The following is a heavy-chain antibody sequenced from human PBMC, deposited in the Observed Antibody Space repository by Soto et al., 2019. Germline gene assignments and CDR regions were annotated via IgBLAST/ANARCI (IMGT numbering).Heavy chain of an antibody. Sequence: GSLRLSCAASGFTFSSYAMSWVRQAPGKGLEWVSAISGSGGSTYYADSVKGRFTISRDNSKNTLYLQMNSLRAEDTAVYYCAKEGEEGMGYAPDAFDIWGQGTMVTVSS. V-gene: IGHV3-23*01. J-gene: IGHJ3*02. CDR3: AKEGEEGMGYAPDAFDI. D-gene: IGHD5-12*01. CDR2: ISGSGGST. CDR1: GFTFSSYA.